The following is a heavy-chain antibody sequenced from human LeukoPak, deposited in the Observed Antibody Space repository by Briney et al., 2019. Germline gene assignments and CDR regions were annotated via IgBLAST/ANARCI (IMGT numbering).Heavy chain of an antibody. D-gene: IGHD3-10*01. CDR3: AKSSRASGYGMDV. CDR1: GFTFSSYG. J-gene: IGHJ6*02. V-gene: IGHV3-30*18. CDR2: ISYDGSNK. Sequence: PGGSLRLSCAASGFTFSSYGMHWVRQAPGKGLEWVAVISYDGSNKYYADSVKGRFTISRDNSKNTLYLQMNSLRAEDTAVYYCAKSSRASGYGMDVWAKGPRSPSP.